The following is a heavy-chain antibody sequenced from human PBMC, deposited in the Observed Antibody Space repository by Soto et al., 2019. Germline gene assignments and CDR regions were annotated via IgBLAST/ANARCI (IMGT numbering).Heavy chain of an antibody. V-gene: IGHV1-24*01. CDR2: FDPEDGET. D-gene: IGHD6-13*01. CDR1: GYTLTELS. CDR3: TGRIAAAGPEPEG. Sequence: RASVKVSCKVSGYTLTELSMHWVRQAPGKGLGWMGGFDPEDGETIYAQKFQGRVTMTEDTSTDTAYMELSSLRSEDTAVYYCTGRIAAAGPEPEGWGQGTLVTVSS. J-gene: IGHJ4*02.